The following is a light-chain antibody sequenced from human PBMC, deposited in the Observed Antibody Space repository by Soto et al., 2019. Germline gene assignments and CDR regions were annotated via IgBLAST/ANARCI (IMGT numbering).Light chain of an antibody. CDR1: NSNIGNNY. CDR3: GTRDSSRIGYV. Sequence: QSVLTQPPSVSAAPGQRVTISCSGSNSNIGNNYVSWYQQLPGTTPKLLIYDNNKRPSGIPDRFFGSKSGTSATLDITGLQTGDEADYYCGTRDSSRIGYVFGTGTKLTVL. V-gene: IGLV1-51*01. CDR2: DNN. J-gene: IGLJ1*01.